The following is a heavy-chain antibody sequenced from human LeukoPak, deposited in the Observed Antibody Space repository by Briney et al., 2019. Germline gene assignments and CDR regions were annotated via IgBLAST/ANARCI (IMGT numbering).Heavy chain of an antibody. CDR2: ISSSGSTI. V-gene: IGHV3-48*03. Sequence: GGSLRLSCAASGFTFSSYEMNWVRQAPGKGLEWVSYISSSGSTIYYADSVKGRFTISRDNAMNSLYLQMNSLRAEDTAVYYCARGGTAVAGTFRYWGQGTLVTVSS. J-gene: IGHJ4*02. D-gene: IGHD6-19*01. CDR3: ARGGTAVAGTFRY. CDR1: GFTFSSYE.